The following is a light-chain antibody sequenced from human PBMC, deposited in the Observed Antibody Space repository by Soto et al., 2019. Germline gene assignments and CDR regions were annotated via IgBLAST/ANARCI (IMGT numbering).Light chain of an antibody. CDR1: SSDIGTYKL. J-gene: IGLJ1*01. V-gene: IGLV2-14*02. Sequence: QSALTQPASVSGSPGQSITISCTGTSSDIGTYKLVSWYQQHPGKAPKLIIYEVTERPSGVPNRFSGSKSGNTASLTISGLLAEDEADYYCCSHNTIGTLQVFGPGTKLTVL. CDR3: CSHNTIGTLQV. CDR2: EVT.